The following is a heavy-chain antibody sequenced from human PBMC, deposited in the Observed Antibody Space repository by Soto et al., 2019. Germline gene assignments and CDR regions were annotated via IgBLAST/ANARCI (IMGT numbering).Heavy chain of an antibody. CDR3: ARDSLGSFDY. Sequence: GGSLRLSCAASGFTFSSYSMNWVRQAPGKGLEWVSSISSSSYIYYAGSVKGRFTISRDNAKNSLYLQMNSLRAEDTAVYYCARDSLGSFDYWGQGTLVTVSS. V-gene: IGHV3-21*01. J-gene: IGHJ4*02. CDR2: ISSSSYI. CDR1: GFTFSSYS.